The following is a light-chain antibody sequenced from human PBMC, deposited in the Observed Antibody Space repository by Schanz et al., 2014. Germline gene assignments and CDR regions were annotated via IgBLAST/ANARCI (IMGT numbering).Light chain of an antibody. J-gene: IGKJ4*01. V-gene: IGKV3D-15*01. CDR1: RSVNSN. CDR2: GAS. Sequence: EIVLTQSPATLSVSPGERATLSCRASRSVNSNLAWYQQKAGQPPRLLLYGASARATGIPARFRGSGSGTEFTLTISSLEPEDFAVYYCQQYINWLTFGGGTKVEIK. CDR3: QQYINWLT.